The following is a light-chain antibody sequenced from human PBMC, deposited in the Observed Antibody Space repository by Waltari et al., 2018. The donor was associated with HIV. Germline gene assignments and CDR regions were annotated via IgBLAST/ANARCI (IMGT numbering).Light chain of an antibody. CDR1: QSIRSY. Sequence: DIQMTQSPSSLSASVGDRVTITCRASQSIRSYLNWYHQKSGKAPKLLIYAASSLQSGVPSRFSGSGSGTEYTLTITSLQPEDFATYYCQQSYSNSGTFGQGTTVEIK. J-gene: IGKJ1*01. V-gene: IGKV1-39*01. CDR3: QQSYSNSGT. CDR2: AAS.